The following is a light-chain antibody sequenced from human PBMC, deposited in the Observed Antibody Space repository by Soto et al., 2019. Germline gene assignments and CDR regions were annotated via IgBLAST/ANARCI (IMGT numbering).Light chain of an antibody. CDR1: SSDIGAHNY. Sequence: QSALTQPASVSGSPGQSITIYCSGTSSDIGAHNYVSWYQQHPGKVPELIIYDVTHRPSGVSNRFSGSKSGSTASLTISGLQAGDEADYYCSSYTSNYAVVFGGGTKLNVL. CDR3: SSYTSNYAVV. J-gene: IGLJ3*02. V-gene: IGLV2-14*01. CDR2: DVT.